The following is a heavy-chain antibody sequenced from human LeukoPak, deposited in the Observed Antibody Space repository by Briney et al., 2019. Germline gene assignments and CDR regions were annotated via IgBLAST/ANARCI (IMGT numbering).Heavy chain of an antibody. CDR2: IYYSGST. CDR1: GGSISSYY. J-gene: IGHJ4*02. V-gene: IGHV4-59*08. Sequence: SETLCLTCTVSGGSISSYYWSWIRQPPGKGLEWIGHIYYSGSTHYNPSLKSRVTISVDTSKNQFSLKLSSVTAADTAVYYCARHVGNSGSGSYLTYFDYWGQGTLVTVSS. CDR3: ARHVGNSGSGSYLTYFDY. D-gene: IGHD3-10*01.